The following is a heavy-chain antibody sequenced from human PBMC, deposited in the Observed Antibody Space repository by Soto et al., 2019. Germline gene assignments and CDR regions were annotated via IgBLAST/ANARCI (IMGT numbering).Heavy chain of an antibody. CDR2: IIPIFGTA. CDR3: ASACSYRSRWLYSFDA. V-gene: IGHV1-69*13. Sequence: SAVQVSCKASGGTFSSYAISWVRQAPGQGLEWMGGIIPIFGTANYAQKFQGRVTITADESTSTAYMELSSLRSEDTAVYYCASACSYRSRWLYSFDAWGKRTLVTGS. D-gene: IGHD6-13*01. J-gene: IGHJ4*02. CDR1: GGTFSSYA.